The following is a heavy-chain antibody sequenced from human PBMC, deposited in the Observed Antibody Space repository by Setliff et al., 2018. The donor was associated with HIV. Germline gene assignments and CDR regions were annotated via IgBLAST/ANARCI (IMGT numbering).Heavy chain of an antibody. V-gene: IGHV4-31*02. CDR2: IYFNGNT. D-gene: IGHD2-2*01. CDR3: GRYMHANINAGDI. Sequence: PSETLSLTCTVSGGFITNDGYYWTWIRHRPGKGLEWIGYIYFNGNTHYNPSLEGRVTMSVDTSKTQFSLMLTSVTAADTAVYYCGRYMHANINAGDIWGQGTLVTVSS. J-gene: IGHJ3*02. CDR1: GGFITNDGYY.